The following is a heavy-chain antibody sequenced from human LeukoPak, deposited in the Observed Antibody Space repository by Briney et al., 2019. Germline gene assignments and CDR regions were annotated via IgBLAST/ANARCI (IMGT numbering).Heavy chain of an antibody. J-gene: IGHJ6*02. CDR2: IIPIFGTA. CDR3: ARDSWGYDSYGMDV. V-gene: IGHV1-69*13. CDR1: GGTFSSYA. D-gene: IGHD5-12*01. Sequence: ASVKVSCKASGGTFSSYAISWVRQDPGQGLEWMGGIIPIFGTANYAQKFQGRVTITADESTSTAYMELSSLRSEDTAVYYCARDSWGYDSYGMDVWGQGTTVTVSS.